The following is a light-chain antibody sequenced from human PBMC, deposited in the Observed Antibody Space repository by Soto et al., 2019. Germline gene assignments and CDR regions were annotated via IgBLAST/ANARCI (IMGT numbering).Light chain of an antibody. J-gene: IGKJ1*01. Sequence: EIVMTQSPATLSVSPGERATRSCRASQSLSSDLAWYQQKPGQTPRLLIYGAYTRATGISARFMGSGSGTEFTLTISSLQSEDFALYYCQHYSNWPWTFGQGTKVDIK. CDR2: GAY. V-gene: IGKV3-15*01. CDR3: QHYSNWPWT. CDR1: QSLSSD.